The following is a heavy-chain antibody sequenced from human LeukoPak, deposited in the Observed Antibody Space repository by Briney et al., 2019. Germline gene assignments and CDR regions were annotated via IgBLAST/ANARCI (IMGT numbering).Heavy chain of an antibody. CDR3: AIRELSGQSDDY. D-gene: IGHD1-26*01. Sequence: ASVKVTCKVSGYTLTELSMHWVRQAPGKGLEWMGGFDPEDGETIYAQKFQGRVTMTEDTSTDTAYMELSSLRSEDTAVYYCAIRELSGQSDDYWGQGTLVTVSS. CDR1: GYTLTELS. V-gene: IGHV1-24*01. J-gene: IGHJ4*02. CDR2: FDPEDGET.